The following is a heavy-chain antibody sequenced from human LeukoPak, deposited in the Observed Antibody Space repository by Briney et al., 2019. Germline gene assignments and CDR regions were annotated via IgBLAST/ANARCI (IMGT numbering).Heavy chain of an antibody. V-gene: IGHV3-48*03. CDR1: GFTFSSYE. CDR3: AREPYDSSGYHSEYFDY. Sequence: GGSLRLSCAASGFTFSSYEMNWVRQAPGKGLEWASYISSSGSTIYYADSVKGRFTISRDNAKNSLYLQMNSLRAEDTAVYYCAREPYDSSGYHSEYFDYWGQGTLVTVSS. J-gene: IGHJ4*02. D-gene: IGHD3-22*01. CDR2: ISSSGSTI.